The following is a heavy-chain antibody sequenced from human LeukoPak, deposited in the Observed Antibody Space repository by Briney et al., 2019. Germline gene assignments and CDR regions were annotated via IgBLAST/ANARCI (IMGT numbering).Heavy chain of an antibody. CDR3: ASRGGYSYGHHY. CDR2: ISSGSSTT. Sequence: GGPLRLSCAASGFTFSSYEMNWVRQAPGKGLEWVSYISSGSSTTYYADSVKGRFTISRDNAKNSLYLQMNSLRAEDTAVYYCASRGGYSYGHHYWGQGTLVIVSS. CDR1: GFTFSSYE. V-gene: IGHV3-48*03. D-gene: IGHD5-18*01. J-gene: IGHJ4*02.